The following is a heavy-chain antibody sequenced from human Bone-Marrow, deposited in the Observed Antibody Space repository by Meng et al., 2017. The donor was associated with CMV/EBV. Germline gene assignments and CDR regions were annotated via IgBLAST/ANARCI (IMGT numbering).Heavy chain of an antibody. CDR3: ARGDDHTNYVGYFDS. CDR2: MNPNSGNT. D-gene: IGHD4-11*01. V-gene: IGHV1-8*01. J-gene: IGHJ4*02. CDR1: GYTFSSYD. Sequence: ASVKVSCKASGYTFSSYDINWVRQATGQGLEWMGWMNPNSGNTGYAQKFQGRVTLTRNTSISTAYMELSDLRSEDTAVYYCARGDDHTNYVGYFDSWGQGTLVTVAS.